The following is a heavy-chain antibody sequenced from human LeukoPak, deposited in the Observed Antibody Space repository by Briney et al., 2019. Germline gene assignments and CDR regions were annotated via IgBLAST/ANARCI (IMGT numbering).Heavy chain of an antibody. Sequence: GGSLRLSCAASGFTFNHYGMHWVRQAPGKGLEWVAVITYDGKNKYYADSVKGRFTISRDDSKSTLYLQMNNLRAEDTAVYYCARTDPQLALDYWGQGTLVTVSS. CDR1: GFTFNHYG. V-gene: IGHV3-30*03. CDR2: ITYDGKNK. D-gene: IGHD6-13*01. CDR3: ARTDPQLALDY. J-gene: IGHJ4*02.